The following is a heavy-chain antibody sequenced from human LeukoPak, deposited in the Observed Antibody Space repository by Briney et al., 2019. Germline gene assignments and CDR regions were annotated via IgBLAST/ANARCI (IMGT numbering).Heavy chain of an antibody. CDR2: ISSSGSSM. CDR1: GFTFSYYS. J-gene: IGHJ4*02. CDR3: ARQTTVFDN. V-gene: IGHV3-48*02. D-gene: IGHD1-1*01. Sequence: GGSLRLSCAASGFTFSYYSMNWVRQAPGKGLEWLSYISSSGSSMYYADSVKGRFTISRDNALNSVYLQMNSLRDEDTAVYYCARQTTVFDNWGQGTLVTVSS.